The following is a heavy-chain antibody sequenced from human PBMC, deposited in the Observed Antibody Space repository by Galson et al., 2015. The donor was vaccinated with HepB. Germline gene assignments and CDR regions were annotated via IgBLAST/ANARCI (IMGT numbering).Heavy chain of an antibody. J-gene: IGHJ4*02. CDR3: ARGYYDLWRGYYQGLSY. Sequence: SVKVSCKASGYTFTGYYMHWVRQAPGQGLEWMGRINPNSGDTNYAQKFQGRVTMTRHTSISTAYMELSRLRSDDTAVYYCARGYYDLWRGYYQGLSYWGQGTLVTVSS. V-gene: IGHV1-2*06. CDR1: GYTFTGYY. D-gene: IGHD3-3*01. CDR2: INPNSGDT.